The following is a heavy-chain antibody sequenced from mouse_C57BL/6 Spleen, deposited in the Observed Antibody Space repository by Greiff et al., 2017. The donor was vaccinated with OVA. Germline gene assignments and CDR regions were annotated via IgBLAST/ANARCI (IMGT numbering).Heavy chain of an antibody. Sequence: VQLVQSGPGLVQPSQSLSITCTVSGFSLTSYGVHWVRQSPGKGLEWLGVIWRGGGTDYYAAFISRLSISKDNSKSQVFFKMNSLQADDTAKDNGARRGGDDARDYWGQGTSVTVSA. CDR3: ARRGGDDARDY. V-gene: IGHV2-2*01. J-gene: IGHJ4*01. CDR2: IWRGGGT. D-gene: IGHD3-3*01. CDR1: GFSLTSYG.